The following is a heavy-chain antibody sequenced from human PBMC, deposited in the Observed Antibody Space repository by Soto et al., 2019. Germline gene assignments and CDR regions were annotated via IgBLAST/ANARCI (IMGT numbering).Heavy chain of an antibody. V-gene: IGHV4-31*03. J-gene: IGHJ5*02. CDR3: AREKAARFGWFDP. Sequence: SETLSLTCTVSGGSISSGGYYWSWIRQHPGKGLEWIGYIYYSGSTYYNPSLKSRVTISVDTSKNQFTLKPSSVTAADTAVYYCAREKAARFGWFDPWGQGTLVTVSS. CDR1: GGSISSGGYY. CDR2: IYYSGST. D-gene: IGHD6-6*01.